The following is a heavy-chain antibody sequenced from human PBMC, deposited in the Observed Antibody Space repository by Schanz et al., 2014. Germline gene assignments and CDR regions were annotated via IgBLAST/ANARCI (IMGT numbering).Heavy chain of an antibody. D-gene: IGHD3-22*01. CDR3: AKIRYDSSGYYLPYYGMDV. CDR2: IWYDGNNK. Sequence: QVQLVESGGGVVQPGRSLRLSCAASGFTFSSYGMHWVRQAPGKGLEWVAVIWYDGNNKFYADSVKGRFIISRDNSKNTLDLQMNSLRAEDTAVYYCAKIRYDSSGYYLPYYGMDVWGQGTTVIVSS. J-gene: IGHJ6*02. CDR1: GFTFSSYG. V-gene: IGHV3-33*06.